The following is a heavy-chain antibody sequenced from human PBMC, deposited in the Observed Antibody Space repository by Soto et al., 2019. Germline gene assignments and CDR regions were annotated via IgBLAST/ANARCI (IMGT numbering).Heavy chain of an antibody. CDR3: ARDYYYDSSGYCDY. J-gene: IGHJ4*02. CDR2: IIPILGIA. D-gene: IGHD3-22*01. CDR1: GGTFSSYT. V-gene: IGHV1-69*04. Sequence: ASVKVSCKASGGTFSSYTISWVRQAPGQGLEWMGRIIPILGIANYAQKFQGRVTITADKSTSTAYIELSSLRSEDTAVYYCARDYYYDSSGYCDYSGQGTLVTVSS.